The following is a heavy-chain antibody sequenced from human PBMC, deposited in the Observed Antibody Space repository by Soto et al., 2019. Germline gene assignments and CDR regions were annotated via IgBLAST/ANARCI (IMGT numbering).Heavy chain of an antibody. CDR3: ARGRYGDY. CDR1: GYAFTTYG. V-gene: IGHV1-18*01. J-gene: IGHJ4*02. CDR2: ISAHNGNT. Sequence: QVHLVQSGAEVKKPGASVKVSCKGSGYAFTTYGITWVRQAPGQGLEWMGWISAHNGNTNYAQKLQGRVTVTRDTSTSTAYMELRSLRSDDTAVYYCARGRYGDYWGQRALVTVSS. D-gene: IGHD1-1*01.